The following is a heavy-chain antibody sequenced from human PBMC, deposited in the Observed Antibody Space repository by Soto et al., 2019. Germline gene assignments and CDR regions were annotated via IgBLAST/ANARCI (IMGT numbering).Heavy chain of an antibody. Sequence: QVQLVQSGAEVKKPGSSVKVSCKASGGTFSSYTISWVRQAPGQGLEWMGRIIPILGIANYAQKFQGRVTITADKSTSTAYMELSSLRYEDTAVYYCARGYGDYTGFDYWGQGTLVTVSS. D-gene: IGHD4-17*01. CDR3: ARGYGDYTGFDY. CDR1: GGTFSSYT. J-gene: IGHJ4*02. CDR2: IIPILGIA. V-gene: IGHV1-69*02.